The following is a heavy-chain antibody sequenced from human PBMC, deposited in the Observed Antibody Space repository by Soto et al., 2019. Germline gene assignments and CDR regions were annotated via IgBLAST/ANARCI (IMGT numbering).Heavy chain of an antibody. Sequence: EVQLVESGGGLVKAGGSLRLSCGGSGFIFTKAWMSWVRQAPGKGLEWVGRIKSKDDGGATDYAAPVKGRFIISRDDSTNTVYLEMSSLKVEATAVYYCRARGCDDNMSFGDPWGQGNLVIVPS. J-gene: IGHJ5*02. D-gene: IGHD3-10*01. V-gene: IGHV3-15*01. CDR1: GFIFTKAW. CDR3: RARGCDDNMSFGDP. CDR2: IKSKDDGGAT.